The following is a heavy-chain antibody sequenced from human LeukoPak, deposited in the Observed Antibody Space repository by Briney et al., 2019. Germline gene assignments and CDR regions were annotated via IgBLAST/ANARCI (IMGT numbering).Heavy chain of an antibody. J-gene: IGHJ4*02. D-gene: IGHD2-2*02. CDR3: TRGAIAYEFY. Sequence: PGGSLRLYCAASGFTFSNAWMSWVRQAPGKELEWVGRIKSKTDGGTTDYAAPVKGRFTISRDDSKNTLYLQMNSLKTEDTAVYYCTRGAIAYEFYWGQGTLVTVSS. V-gene: IGHV3-15*01. CDR1: GFTFSNAW. CDR2: IKSKTDGGTT.